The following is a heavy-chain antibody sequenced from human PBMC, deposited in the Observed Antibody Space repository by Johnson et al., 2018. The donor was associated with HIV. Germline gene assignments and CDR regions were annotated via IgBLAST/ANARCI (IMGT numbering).Heavy chain of an antibody. CDR3: ARGGGVVGNAFDI. CDR1: GLSFSNFG. D-gene: IGHD1-26*01. CDR2: ISYDGSNK. V-gene: IGHV3-30*03. Sequence: MQLVESGGGVVRPGKSLTLSCVASGLSFSNFGIHWVRQAPGKGLEWVAVISYDGSNKYYADSVKGRFTISRDNSKNTLYLQMNSLRAEDTAVYYCARGGGVVGNAFDIWGQGTMVTVSS. J-gene: IGHJ3*02.